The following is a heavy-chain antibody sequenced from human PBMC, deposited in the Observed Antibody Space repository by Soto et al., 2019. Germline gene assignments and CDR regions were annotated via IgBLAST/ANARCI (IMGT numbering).Heavy chain of an antibody. Sequence: SETLSLTCSVSGYSINRGYYWWWIRQAPGKGLEWIGSIYHRGATYYTPSFKTRATISLDTSKNQFTLRLTSVTAADTAVYFCARYEYVSSGHDDDHWGQGTLVTVSS. CDR1: GYSINRGYY. D-gene: IGHD3-22*01. CDR2: IYHRGAT. V-gene: IGHV4-38-2*02. CDR3: ARYEYVSSGHDDDH. J-gene: IGHJ4*02.